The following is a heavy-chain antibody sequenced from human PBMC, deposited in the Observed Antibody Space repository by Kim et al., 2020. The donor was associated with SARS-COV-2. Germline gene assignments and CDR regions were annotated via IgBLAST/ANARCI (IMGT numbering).Heavy chain of an antibody. CDR1: GFTFSSYG. V-gene: IGHV3-33*01. CDR2: IWYDGSNK. J-gene: IGHJ4*02. Sequence: GGSLRLSCAASGFTFSSYGMHWVRQAPGKGLEWVAVIWYDGSNKYYADSVKGRFTISRDNSKNTLYLQMNSLRAEDTAVYYCASALMGSGWSTFDYWGQGTLVTVSS. CDR3: ASALMGSGWSTFDY. D-gene: IGHD6-19*01.